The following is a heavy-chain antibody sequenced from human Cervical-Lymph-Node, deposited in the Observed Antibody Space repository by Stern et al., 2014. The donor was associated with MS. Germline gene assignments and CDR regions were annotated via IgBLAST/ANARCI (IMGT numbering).Heavy chain of an antibody. D-gene: IGHD1-26*01. CDR1: GGALNTYA. V-gene: IGHV1-69*01. J-gene: IGHJ6*02. CDR3: TRGASSAAWYRHAVDV. CDR2: FIPVFGTP. Sequence: VQLVESGAEVRKPGSSVKVSCKASGGALNTYAIHWVRLAPGQGLEWMGGFIPVFGTPVYAQKCKGRVTIAADESTSTDYMELSSLRSDDTAVYYCTRGASSAAWYRHAVDVWGQGTTVTVSS.